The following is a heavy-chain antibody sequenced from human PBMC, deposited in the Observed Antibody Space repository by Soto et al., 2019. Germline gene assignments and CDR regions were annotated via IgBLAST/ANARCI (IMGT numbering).Heavy chain of an antibody. Sequence: SETLSLTCSVSGGSISSSSYYWGWIRQPPGKGLEWIGSFYYSGSTYYNPSLKSRVTISVDTSKNQFSLKLSSVTAADTAVYYCARPLVPAAIIWGGGGGMDVWGQGTTVTVSS. V-gene: IGHV4-39*01. J-gene: IGHJ6*02. CDR2: FYYSGST. CDR1: GGSISSSSYY. CDR3: ARPLVPAAIIWGGGGGMDV. D-gene: IGHD2-2*01.